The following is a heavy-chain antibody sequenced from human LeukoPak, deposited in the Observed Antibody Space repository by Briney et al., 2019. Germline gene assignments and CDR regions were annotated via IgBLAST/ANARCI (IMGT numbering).Heavy chain of an antibody. CDR1: GFTFTNYA. V-gene: IGHV3-23*01. J-gene: IGHJ4*02. D-gene: IGHD2-21*01. Sequence: GGSLRLSCEASGFTFTNYAMGWVRQTPGKGLEWVATIGTSGANTYHADSVKGRFTISRDNSKSTLYLQMNSLRAEDTAVYHCAKKSGDHFHFDFWGQGTLVTVSS. CDR3: AKKSGDHFHFDF. CDR2: IGTSGANT.